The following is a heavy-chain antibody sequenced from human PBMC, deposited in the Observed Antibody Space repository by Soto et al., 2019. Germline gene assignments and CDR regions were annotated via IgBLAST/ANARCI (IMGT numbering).Heavy chain of an antibody. CDR1: GGTFSSYA. D-gene: IGHD3-22*01. V-gene: IGHV1-69*13. J-gene: IGHJ4*02. CDR2: IIPIFGTA. Sequence: SVKVSCKASGGTFSSYAISWVRQAPGQGLEWMGGIIPIFGTANYAQKFQGRVTITADESTSTAYMELSSLRSEDTAVYYCARVGSTYYYDSSGYYYFDYWGQGTLVTVSS. CDR3: ARVGSTYYYDSSGYYYFDY.